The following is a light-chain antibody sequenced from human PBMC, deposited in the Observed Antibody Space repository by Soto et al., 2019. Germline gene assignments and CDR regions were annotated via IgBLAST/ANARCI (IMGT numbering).Light chain of an antibody. V-gene: IGKV3D-20*01. CDR3: QQYGSSLRSLPII. J-gene: IGKJ5*01. CDR2: DAS. CDR1: QSVSSSY. Sequence: EIVLTQSPATLSLSRGERATLSCGASQSVSSSYLAWYQQKPGLAPRLLIYDASSRATGIPDRFSGSGSGTDFTLTISRLEPEDFAVYYCQQYGSSLRSLPIIFGQGTRLEIK.